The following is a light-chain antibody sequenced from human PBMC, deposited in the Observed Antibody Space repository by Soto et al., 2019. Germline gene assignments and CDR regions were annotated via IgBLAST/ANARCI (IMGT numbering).Light chain of an antibody. CDR2: LNSDGSH. Sequence: QLVLTQSPSASASLGASVKLTCTLSSGHSSYAIAWHQQQPEKGPRYLMKLNSDGSHSKGDGIPDRFSGSSSGPERYLTISSLQSEDEADYYCQTWGAGSVVFGGGTKVTVL. CDR1: SGHSSYA. J-gene: IGLJ2*01. V-gene: IGLV4-69*02. CDR3: QTWGAGSVV.